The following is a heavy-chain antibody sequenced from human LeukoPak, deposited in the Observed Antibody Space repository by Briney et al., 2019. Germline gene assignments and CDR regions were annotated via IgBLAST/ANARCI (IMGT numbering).Heavy chain of an antibody. CDR3: ATYRQIQVPFEF. V-gene: IGHV3-23*01. J-gene: IGHJ4*02. Sequence: GGSLRLSCAASGFTFSDFPMIWVRQAPGKGLEWVSSIFPSSDEIHYADSVKDRFTISRDNSRSTLSLQMDSLRAEDTATYYCATYRQIQVPFEFWGQGTLVTVSS. CDR2: IFPSSDEI. D-gene: IGHD5-18*01. CDR1: GFTFSDFP.